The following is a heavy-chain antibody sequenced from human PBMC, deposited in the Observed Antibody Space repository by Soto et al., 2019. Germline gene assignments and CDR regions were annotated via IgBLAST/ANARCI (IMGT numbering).Heavy chain of an antibody. V-gene: IGHV3-11*01. J-gene: IGHJ3*02. CDR2: ISSSGSTI. CDR1: GFTFGDYY. CDR3: AREKVAATPRGAFDI. Sequence: GGSLRLSCAASGFTFGDYYMSWIRQAPGKGLEWVSYISSSGSTIYYADSVKGRFTISRDNAKNSLYLQMNSLRAEDTAVYYCAREKVAATPRGAFDIWGQGTMVTVSS. D-gene: IGHD2-15*01.